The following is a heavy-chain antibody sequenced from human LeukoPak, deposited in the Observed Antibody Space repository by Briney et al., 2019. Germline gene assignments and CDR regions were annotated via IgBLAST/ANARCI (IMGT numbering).Heavy chain of an antibody. V-gene: IGHV3-21*01. J-gene: IGHJ4*02. CDR3: ARRPKPRITMVRGASARDRYFDY. Sequence: GGSLRLSCAASGSTFSNYGLSWVRQAPGKGLEWVSSISSSSSYIYYADSVKGRFTISRDNAKNSLYLQMNSLRAEDTAVYYCARRPKPRITMVRGASARDRYFDYWGQGTLVTVSS. CDR2: ISSSSSYI. D-gene: IGHD3-10*01. CDR1: GSTFSNYG.